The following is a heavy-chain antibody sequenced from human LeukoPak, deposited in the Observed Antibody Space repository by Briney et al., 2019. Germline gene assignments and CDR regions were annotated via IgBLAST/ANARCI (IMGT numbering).Heavy chain of an antibody. CDR3: ARDREGPVAVVAAAHYYYGMDV. V-gene: IGHV1-69*04. J-gene: IGHJ6*02. D-gene: IGHD2-15*01. CDR2: IIPILGIA. CDR1: GGTFSSYA. Sequence: SVKVSCKASGGTFSSYAISWVRQAPGQGLEWMGRIIPILGIANYAQKFQGRVTITADKSTSTAYMELSSLRSEDTAVYYCARDREGPVAVVAAAHYYYGMDVWGQGTTVTVSS.